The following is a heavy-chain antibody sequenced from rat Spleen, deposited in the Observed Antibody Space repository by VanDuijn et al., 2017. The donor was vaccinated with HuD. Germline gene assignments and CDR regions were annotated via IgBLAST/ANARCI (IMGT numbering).Heavy chain of an antibody. CDR3: TREGHTMDRATYWFAY. CDR1: GFSLTSDG. Sequence: QVQLKESGPGLVQPSQTLSLTCTVSGFSLTSDGVSWVRQPPGKGLEWIATVSRGGNTYYDSNLKSRLSISRDTSKSQVFLKIYSLQTEDTAIYFCTREGHTMDRATYWFAYWGQGTLVTVSS. V-gene: IGHV2S12*01. J-gene: IGHJ3*01. D-gene: IGHD1-9*01. CDR2: VSRGGNT.